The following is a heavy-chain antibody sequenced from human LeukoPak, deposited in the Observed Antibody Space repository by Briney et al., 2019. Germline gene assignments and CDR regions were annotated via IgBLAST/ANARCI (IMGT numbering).Heavy chain of an antibody. CDR1: GFTFSTYG. Sequence: GGSLRLSCATSGFTFSTYGMHWVRQAPGKGLEWVANIKLDVSETYYVDSVRGRFTISRDNTKNSLYLQMDSLRAEDTAVYYCARGALVVPAAFDYRGQGTLVTVSS. CDR2: IKLDVSET. J-gene: IGHJ4*02. V-gene: IGHV3-7*04. CDR3: ARGALVVPAAFDY. D-gene: IGHD2-2*01.